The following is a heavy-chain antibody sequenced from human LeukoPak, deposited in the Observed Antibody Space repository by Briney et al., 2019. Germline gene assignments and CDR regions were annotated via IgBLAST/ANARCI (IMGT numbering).Heavy chain of an antibody. D-gene: IGHD3-22*01. CDR1: GYTFTSYD. CDR2: MNPNSGNT. J-gene: IGHJ4*02. CDR3: ARGLISSGYYRY. Sequence: ASVKVSCKASGYTFTSYDINWVRQATGQGLEWMGWMNPNSGNTGYAQEFQGRVTMTRNTSISTAYMELSSLRSEDTAVYYCARGLISSGYYRYWGQGTLVAVSS. V-gene: IGHV1-8*01.